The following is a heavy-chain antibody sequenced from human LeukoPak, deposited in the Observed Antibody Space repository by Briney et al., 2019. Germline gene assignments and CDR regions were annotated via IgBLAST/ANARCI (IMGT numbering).Heavy chain of an antibody. Sequence: ASVKVSFKASGYTFTSYYLHWVRQAPGQGLEWMGIINPSGGSTSNAQKFQGRVTMTRDTSTSTVYMELSSLRSEDTAMYYCSLLWFGGRGDYWGQGTLVTVSS. CDR3: SLLWFGGRGDY. J-gene: IGHJ4*02. V-gene: IGHV1-46*01. CDR1: GYTFTSYY. D-gene: IGHD3-10*01. CDR2: INPSGGST.